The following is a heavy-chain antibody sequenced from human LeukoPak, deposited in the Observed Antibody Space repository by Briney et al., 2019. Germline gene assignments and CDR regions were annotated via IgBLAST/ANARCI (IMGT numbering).Heavy chain of an antibody. V-gene: IGHV4-39*07. CDR1: GGSIGSSSYY. J-gene: IGHJ4*02. D-gene: IGHD5-12*01. CDR3: ARLKLRGVVDY. CDR2: IYYSGST. Sequence: PSETLSLTCTVSGGSIGSSSYYWGWIRQPPGKGLEWTGSIYYSGSTYYNPSLKSRVTISVDTSKNQFSLKLSSVTAADTAVYYCARLKLRGVVDYWGQGTLVTVSS.